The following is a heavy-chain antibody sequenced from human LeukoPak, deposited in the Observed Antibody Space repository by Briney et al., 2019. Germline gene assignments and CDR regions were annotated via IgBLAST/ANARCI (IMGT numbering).Heavy chain of an antibody. V-gene: IGHV1-46*01. J-gene: IGHJ4*02. Sequence: ASVTVSCKASGYTFTSYYMHWVRQAPGQGLEWMGIINPSGGSTSYAQKFQGRVTMTRDMSTSTVYMELSSLRSEDTAVYYCAISKGRTGTYDYWGQGTLVTVSS. CDR2: INPSGGST. CDR1: GYTFTSYY. CDR3: AISKGRTGTYDY. D-gene: IGHD1-7*01.